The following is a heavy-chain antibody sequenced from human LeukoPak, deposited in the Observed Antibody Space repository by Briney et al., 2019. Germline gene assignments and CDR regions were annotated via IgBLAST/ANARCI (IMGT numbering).Heavy chain of an antibody. CDR1: GYTFTGYY. V-gene: IGHV1-8*03. Sequence: ASVKVSCKASGYTFTGYYMHWVRQATGQGLEWMGWMNPNSGNTGYAQKFQGRVTITRNTSISTAYMELSSLRSEDTAVYYCAREGDSMGYYMDVWGKGTTVTVSS. CDR2: MNPNSGNT. D-gene: IGHD6-13*01. J-gene: IGHJ6*03. CDR3: AREGDSMGYYMDV.